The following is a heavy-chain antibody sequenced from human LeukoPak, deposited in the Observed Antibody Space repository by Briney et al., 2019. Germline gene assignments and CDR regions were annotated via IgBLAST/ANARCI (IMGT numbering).Heavy chain of an antibody. V-gene: IGHV4-4*09. CDR1: GDSFSSHY. CDR3: ARHGSVRSPLGP. J-gene: IGHJ5*02. CDR2: IYATGST. Sequence: PSETLSLTCAVSGDSFSSHYWTWIRQPPGKGLEWIGYIYATGSTNYNPSLKSRVTISVDTSKNQFSLNLRSVTAADTAVYYCARHGSVRSPLGPWGQGTLVTVSS. D-gene: IGHD3-10*01.